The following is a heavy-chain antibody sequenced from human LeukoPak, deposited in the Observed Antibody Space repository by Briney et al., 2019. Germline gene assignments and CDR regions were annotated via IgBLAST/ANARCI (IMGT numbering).Heavy chain of an antibody. J-gene: IGHJ4*02. CDR2: ITQSVNT. CDR3: ARQGGSYYAIDD. D-gene: IGHD1-26*01. Sequence: SETLSLTCVVYGGSLSDYCWSWIRQPPGKGLEFIGEITQSVNTNYNPSLKSRVTISVDMSKNQVSLRLSSVTAADTAVCYCARQGGSYYAIDDWGQGTLVTVSS. V-gene: IGHV4-34*01. CDR1: GGSLSDYC.